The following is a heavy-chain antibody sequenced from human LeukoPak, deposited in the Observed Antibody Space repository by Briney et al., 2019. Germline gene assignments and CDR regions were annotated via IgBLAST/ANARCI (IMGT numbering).Heavy chain of an antibody. Sequence: GGSLRLSCAASGFTFSSYSMNWVCQAPGKGLEWVSSISSSSSYIYYADSVKGRFTISRDNAKNSLYLQMNSLRAEDTAVYYCARDKPIDFWSGLPGVYGMDVWGQGTTVTVSS. CDR3: ARDKPIDFWSGLPGVYGMDV. CDR1: GFTFSSYS. CDR2: ISSSSSYI. D-gene: IGHD3-3*01. J-gene: IGHJ6*02. V-gene: IGHV3-21*01.